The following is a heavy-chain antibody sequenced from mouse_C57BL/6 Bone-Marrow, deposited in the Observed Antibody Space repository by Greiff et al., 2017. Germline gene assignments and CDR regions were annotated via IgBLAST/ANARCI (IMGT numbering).Heavy chain of an antibody. D-gene: IGHD1-1*01. J-gene: IGHJ4*01. CDR2: ISSGSSTI. CDR3: ARPIYYFHAMDY. CDR1: GFTFSDYG. Sequence: EVHLVESGGGLVKPGGSLKLSCAASGFTFSDYGMHWVRQAPEKGLEWVAYISSGSSTIYYADTVKGGFTISRDNAKNTLFLQMTSLRSEDTAMYYCARPIYYFHAMDYWGQGTSVTVSS. V-gene: IGHV5-17*01.